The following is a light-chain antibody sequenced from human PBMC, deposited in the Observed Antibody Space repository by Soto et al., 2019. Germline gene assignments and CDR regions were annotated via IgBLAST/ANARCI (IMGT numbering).Light chain of an antibody. V-gene: IGKV3-20*01. CDR3: QQYGSSPPNLT. CDR2: GAS. J-gene: IGKJ4*01. Sequence: EIVLTQSPGTLSLSPGERATLSCRASQSVSSSYLAWYQQKPGQAPRLLIYGASSRATGIPDRFSGSGSGTDFTLTISRLEPEDFAVYYCQQYGSSPPNLTFGGGTKAEIK. CDR1: QSVSSSY.